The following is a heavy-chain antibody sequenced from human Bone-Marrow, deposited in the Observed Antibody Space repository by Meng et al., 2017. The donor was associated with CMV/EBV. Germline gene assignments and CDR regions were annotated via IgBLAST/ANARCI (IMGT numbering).Heavy chain of an antibody. CDR1: GFKFDEYA. CDR3: ARPVYWYFDL. Sequence: SLKISCAASGFKFDEYAMYWVRQAPGEGLEWVAGISSNSGTVGYAGSVRGRFTISRDNAKNTLYLQMNSRRAEDTAVYYWARPVYWYFDLWGRGTLVTVSS. J-gene: IGHJ2*01. V-gene: IGHV3-9*01. CDR2: ISSNSGTV.